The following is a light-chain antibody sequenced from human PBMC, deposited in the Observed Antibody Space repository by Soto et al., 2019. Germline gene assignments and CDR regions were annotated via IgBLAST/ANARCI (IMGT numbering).Light chain of an antibody. V-gene: IGKV1-39*01. CDR2: AAS. CDR3: QQSYITPLT. J-gene: IGKJ4*01. Sequence: DIQMTQSPSSLSASVGDRVTITCRASQSISSYLNWYQQKPGKAPKLLIYAASSLQSGVPSRFSSSRSGKEFTLTISSLQPEDFATYYCQQSYITPLTFGGGTKVEIK. CDR1: QSISSY.